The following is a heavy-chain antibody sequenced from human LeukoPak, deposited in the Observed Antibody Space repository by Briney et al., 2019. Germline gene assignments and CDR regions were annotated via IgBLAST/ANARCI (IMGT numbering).Heavy chain of an antibody. J-gene: IGHJ4*02. CDR2: IYYSGST. V-gene: IGHV4-30-4*01. D-gene: IGHD3-3*01. CDR3: ARGSVGSIRFLEWFRPAQAIEITR. CDR1: GGSISSGDYY. Sequence: PSETLSLTCTVSGGSISSGDYYWSWIRQPPGKGLEWIGYIYYSGSTYYNPSLKSRVTISVDTSKNQFSLKLSSVTAADTAVYYCARGSVGSIRFLEWFRPAQAIEITRWGQGTLVTVSS.